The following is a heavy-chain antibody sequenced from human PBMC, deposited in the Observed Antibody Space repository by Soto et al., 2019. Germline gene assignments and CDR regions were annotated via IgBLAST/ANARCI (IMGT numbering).Heavy chain of an antibody. CDR2: ISPIFGTA. CDR3: ARAGFPWGKGRGGTPYYYYYYGMDV. D-gene: IGHD3-10*01. CDR1: GGTFSSYA. Sequence: QVQLVQSGAEVKKPGSSVKVSCKASGGTFSSYAISWVRQAPGQGLEWMGGISPIFGTANYAQKFQGRVTITADKSTSTAYMELSRLRSEGTAVYYCARAGFPWGKGRGGTPYYYYYYGMDVWGQGTTVTVSS. J-gene: IGHJ6*02. V-gene: IGHV1-69*06.